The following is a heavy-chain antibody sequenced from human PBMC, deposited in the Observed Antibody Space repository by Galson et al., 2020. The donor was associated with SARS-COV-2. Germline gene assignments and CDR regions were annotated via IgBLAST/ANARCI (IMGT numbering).Heavy chain of an antibody. CDR2: SNSRTNII. J-gene: IGHJ4*02. CDR3: ASRPPPSLDTIGPLDY. CDR1: GFTLSSQD. Sequence: GGSLRLSCAVSGFTLSSQDMNWVRQTPEKGLEWVAHSNSRTNIIKYAESVKGRFTISRDNAKNSLYLQMNSLRVEDTAIYYCASRPPPSLDTIGPLDYWGQGIQVTVSS. V-gene: IGHV3-48*03. D-gene: IGHD3-3*01.